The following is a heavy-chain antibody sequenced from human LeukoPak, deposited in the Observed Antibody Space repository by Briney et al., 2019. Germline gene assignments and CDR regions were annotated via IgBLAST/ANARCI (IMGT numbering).Heavy chain of an antibody. CDR2: ISTSGSTV. CDR1: GFTFSSYE. J-gene: IGHJ3*02. CDR3: ARQFGVYVSSGLAFDI. V-gene: IGHV3-48*03. D-gene: IGHD3-22*01. Sequence: GGSLRLSCAASGFTFSSYETNWVRQAPGKGLEWVSYISTSGSTVLYADSVKGRFTISRDNAKNSLFLQMNSLRAEDTAVYYCARQFGVYVSSGLAFDIWGQGTMVTVSS.